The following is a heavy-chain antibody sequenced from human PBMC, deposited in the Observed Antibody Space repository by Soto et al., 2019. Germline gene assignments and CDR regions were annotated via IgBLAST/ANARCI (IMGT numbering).Heavy chain of an antibody. D-gene: IGHD6-13*01. CDR3: ARNFPGSTWFYDY. CDR2: IYRGESDT. CDR1: VYSFTSYW. V-gene: IGHV5-51*01. J-gene: IGHJ4*02. Sequence: GESLKISFNGPVYSFTSYWIGWVRQMPGKCLEWVGIIYRGESDTXXSPSFQGPXTISAEKSISAXYLQWXSLEASDTAXYYCARNFPGSTWFYDYCGQGTLVTVSX.